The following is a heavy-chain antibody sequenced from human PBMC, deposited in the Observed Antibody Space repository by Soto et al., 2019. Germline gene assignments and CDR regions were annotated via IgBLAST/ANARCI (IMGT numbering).Heavy chain of an antibody. J-gene: IGHJ4*02. CDR2: ISYDGNNK. D-gene: IGHD1-1*01. V-gene: IGHV3-30*18. Sequence: PGGSLRLSCAASGFTFSTYGMHWVRQAPGKGLEWVAVISYDGNNKYYADSVKGRFTISRDNSKNTLYLQMSSLRAEDTAVYYCAKSVYNWSDGFFDYWGQGTLVTVSS. CDR3: AKSVYNWSDGFFDY. CDR1: GFTFSTYG.